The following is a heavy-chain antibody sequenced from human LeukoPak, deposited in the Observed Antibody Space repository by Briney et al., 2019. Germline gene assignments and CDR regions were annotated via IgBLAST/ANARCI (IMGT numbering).Heavy chain of an antibody. J-gene: IGHJ4*02. CDR2: IYHSGST. V-gene: IGHV4-4*02. D-gene: IGHD6-13*01. CDR1: GGSISSSNW. Sequence: RPSETLSLTCAVSGGSISSSNWWSWVRQPPGKGLEWIGEIYHSGSTNYNPSLKSRVTISVGKSKNQFSLKLSSVTAADTAVYYCARADIAGGVFDYWGQGTLVTVSS. CDR3: ARADIAGGVFDY.